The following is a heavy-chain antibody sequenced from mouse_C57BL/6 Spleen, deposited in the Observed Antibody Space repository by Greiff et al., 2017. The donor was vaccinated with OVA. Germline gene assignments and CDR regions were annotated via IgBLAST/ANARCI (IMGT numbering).Heavy chain of an antibody. Sequence: VQLQQSGAELVKPGASVKISCKASGYAFSSYWMNWVKQRPGKGLEWIGQIYPGDGDTNYNGKFKGKATLTADKSSSTAYMQLSSLTSEDSAVYFCARRGFRLRPAMDYWGQGTSVTVSS. J-gene: IGHJ4*01. V-gene: IGHV1-80*01. CDR1: GYAFSSYW. CDR2: IYPGDGDT. D-gene: IGHD1-2*01. CDR3: ARRGFRLRPAMDY.